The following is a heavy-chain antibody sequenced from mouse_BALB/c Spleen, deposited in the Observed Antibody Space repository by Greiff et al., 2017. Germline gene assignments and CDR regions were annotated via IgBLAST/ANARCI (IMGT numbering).Heavy chain of an antibody. CDR3: ARWDYGSSYYFDY. J-gene: IGHJ2*01. CDR2: IDPSDSYT. V-gene: IGHV1-69*02. D-gene: IGHD1-1*01. Sequence: QVHVKQPGAELVKPGASVKLSCKASGYTFTSYWMHWVKQRPGQGLEWIGEIDPSDSYTNYNQKFKGKATLTVDKSSSTAYMQLSSLTSEDSAVYYCARWDYGSSYYFDYWGQGTTLTVSS. CDR1: GYTFTSYW.